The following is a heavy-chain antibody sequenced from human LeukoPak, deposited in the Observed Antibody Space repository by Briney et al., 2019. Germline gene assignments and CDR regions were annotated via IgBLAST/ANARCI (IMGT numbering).Heavy chain of an antibody. CDR3: ATFSAAES. CDR2: IKEDGSEK. CDR1: GFTFRGYW. V-gene: IGHV3-7*01. J-gene: IGHJ4*02. Sequence: GESLRLSCERSGFTFRGYWMTWVRQPPGKGLEWVATIKEDGSEKFYVDSVKGRFTISRDDAENSLYLHMSRLRAEDTAVYYCATFSAAESWGQGALVTVSS. D-gene: IGHD2-2*01.